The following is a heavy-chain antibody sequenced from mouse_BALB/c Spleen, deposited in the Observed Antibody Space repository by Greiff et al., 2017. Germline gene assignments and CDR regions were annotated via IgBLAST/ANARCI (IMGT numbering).Heavy chain of an antibody. CDR3: ASYDYDAMDY. V-gene: IGHV1-67*01. J-gene: IGHJ4*01. CDR2: ISTYYGNT. Sequence: VQLHQSGPELVRPGVSVKISCKGSGYTFTDYAMHWVKQSHAKSLEWIGVISTYYGNTNYNQKFKGKATMTVDKSSSTAYMELARLTSEDSAIYYCASYDYDAMDYWGQGTSVTVSS. CDR1: GYTFTDYA.